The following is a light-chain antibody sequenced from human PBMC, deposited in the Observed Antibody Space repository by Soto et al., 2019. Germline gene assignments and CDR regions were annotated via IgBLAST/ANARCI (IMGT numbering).Light chain of an antibody. V-gene: IGKV3-20*01. CDR3: QQYGSSSWT. CDR1: QTVRNNY. Sequence: EFVLTQSPGTLSLSPGERATLSCRASQTVRNNYLAWYQQKPGQAPKLLIYDASSRATGIPDRFSGSGSGTEFTLTISSLQSEDFAVYYCQQYGSSSWTFGQGTKVDIK. J-gene: IGKJ1*01. CDR2: DAS.